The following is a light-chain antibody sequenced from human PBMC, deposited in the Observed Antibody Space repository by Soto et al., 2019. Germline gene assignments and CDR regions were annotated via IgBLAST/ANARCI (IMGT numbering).Light chain of an antibody. CDR3: QQYGSSRGST. CDR1: QIVSNNY. V-gene: IGKV3-20*01. J-gene: IGKJ5*01. CDR2: GAS. Sequence: EIVLTQSPGTLSLSPGQRATLSGMASQIVSNNYLAWYQQKPGQAPRLLIYGASSRATGIPDRFSGSGSGTAFTLTISRLEPEDFAVYYCQQYGSSRGSTFGQGTRLEIK.